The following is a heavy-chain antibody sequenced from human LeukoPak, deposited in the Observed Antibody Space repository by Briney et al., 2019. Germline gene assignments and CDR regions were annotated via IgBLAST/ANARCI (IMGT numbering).Heavy chain of an antibody. V-gene: IGHV4-39*01. CDR1: GGSISSSSYY. D-gene: IGHD1-26*01. CDR3: ARLRYSGSYYVYY. J-gene: IGHJ4*02. CDR2: IYYSGST. Sequence: PSETLSLTCTFWGGSISSSSYYWGWIRQPPGKGLEWIGSIYYSGSTYYNPSLKSPVTISVDTSKNQFSLKLSSVTAADTAVYYCARLRYSGSYYVYYWGQGTLVTVSS.